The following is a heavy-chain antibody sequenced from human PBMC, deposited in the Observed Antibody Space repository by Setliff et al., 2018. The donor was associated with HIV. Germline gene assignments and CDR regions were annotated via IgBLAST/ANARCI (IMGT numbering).Heavy chain of an antibody. V-gene: IGHV3-53*05. CDR3: ARERIRGTFDI. D-gene: IGHD1-26*01. J-gene: IGHJ3*02. Sequence: LRLSCAVSTFTVSGNYMSWVRQAPGKGLEWVSVLNSGGSTYHADTVKGRFTISRDNSKNTLYLQMNSLRAEDTAVYYCARERIRGTFDIWGQGTMVTVSS. CDR2: LNSGGST. CDR1: TFTVSGNY.